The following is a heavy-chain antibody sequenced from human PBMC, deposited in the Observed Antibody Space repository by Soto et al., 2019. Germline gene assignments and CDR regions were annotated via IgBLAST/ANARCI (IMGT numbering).Heavy chain of an antibody. J-gene: IGHJ5*02. D-gene: IGHD3-3*01. CDR3: ARDPSIFGVVTYGGWFDP. V-gene: IGHV1-69*13. CDR1: GGTFSSYA. CDR2: IIPIFGTA. Sequence: SVQVSCKASGGTFSSYAISGVRQAPGQGLEWMGGIIPIFGTANYAQKFQGRVRITADESTSTAYMELSSLRSEDTAVYYCARDPSIFGVVTYGGWFDPWGQGTLVTVS.